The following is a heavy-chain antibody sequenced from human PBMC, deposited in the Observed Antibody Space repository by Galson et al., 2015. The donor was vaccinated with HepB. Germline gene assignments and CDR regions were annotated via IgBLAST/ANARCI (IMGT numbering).Heavy chain of an antibody. J-gene: IGHJ5*02. CDR2: ISGSGVST. D-gene: IGHD3-22*01. V-gene: IGHV3-23*01. CDR1: GFTFSSYA. CDR3: AKGSGSSGYYLDWFDP. Sequence: SLRLSCAASGFTFSSYAMSWVRQAPGKGLEWVSTISGSGVSTYYADSMKGRFTISRDNSKNTLYLQMNSLRAEDTAVYYCAKGSGSSGYYLDWFDPWGQGTLVTVSS.